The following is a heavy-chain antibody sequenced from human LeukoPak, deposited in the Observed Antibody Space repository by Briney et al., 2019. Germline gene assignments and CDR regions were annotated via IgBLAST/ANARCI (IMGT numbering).Heavy chain of an antibody. CDR3: AREGYSSSWNQNDAFDI. CDR1: GFTFSSHW. J-gene: IGHJ3*02. CDR2: IKQDGSEK. D-gene: IGHD6-13*01. V-gene: IGHV3-7*01. Sequence: GGSLRLSCAASGFTFSSHWMSWVRQAPGKGLEWVANIKQDGSEKYYVDSVKGRFTISRDNAKNSLYLQMNSLRAEDTAVYYCAREGYSSSWNQNDAFDIWGQGTMVTVSS.